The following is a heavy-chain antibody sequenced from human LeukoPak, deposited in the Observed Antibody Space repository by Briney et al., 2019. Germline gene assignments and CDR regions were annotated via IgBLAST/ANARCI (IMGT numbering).Heavy chain of an antibody. J-gene: IGHJ4*02. Sequence: ASVKVSCKESAYTFTSYYMHCVPRAPGQGLEWMGIINPSGGSTNYAQKFQGRVTMTGDTSTSTLYVELGSLRSEDTAMYYCARELHGGYFDNRVQGTLVAVSS. CDR2: INPSGGST. V-gene: IGHV1-46*01. CDR3: ARELHGGYFDN. CDR1: AYTFTSYY. D-gene: IGHD3-16*01.